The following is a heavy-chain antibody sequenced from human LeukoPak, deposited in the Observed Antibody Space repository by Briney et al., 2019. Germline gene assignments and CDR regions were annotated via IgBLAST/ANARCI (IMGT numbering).Heavy chain of an antibody. CDR1: GYTFTSYY. J-gene: IGHJ4*02. V-gene: IGHV1-46*01. D-gene: IGHD3-22*01. Sequence: EASVKVSCKASGYTFTSYYMHWVRQAPGQGLEWMRIINPSGGSTSYAQKFQGRVTMTRDTSTSTVYMELSSLRSEDTAVYYCARDPDLPYYYDSTGYQPFSDYWGQGTLVTVSS. CDR3: ARDPDLPYYYDSTGYQPFSDY. CDR2: INPSGGST.